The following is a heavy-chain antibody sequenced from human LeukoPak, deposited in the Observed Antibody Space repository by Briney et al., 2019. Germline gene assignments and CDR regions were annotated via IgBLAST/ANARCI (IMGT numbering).Heavy chain of an antibody. CDR1: GGSISNSRYDWY. D-gene: IGHD4-17*01. Sequence: SETLSLTCTVSGGSISNSRYDWYWGWIRQPPGKGLEWIGSIYYSGSTYYNPSLKSRVTVSVDTSKNQFSLELSSVTAADTAEYYCARDYGDYHFYFGYWGQGTLVTVSS. J-gene: IGHJ4*02. V-gene: IGHV4-39*07. CDR2: IYYSGST. CDR3: ARDYGDYHFYFGY.